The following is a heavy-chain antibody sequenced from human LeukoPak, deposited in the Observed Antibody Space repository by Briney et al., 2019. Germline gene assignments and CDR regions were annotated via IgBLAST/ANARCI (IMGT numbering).Heavy chain of an antibody. CDR2: IIPIFGTA. V-gene: IGHV1-69*01. CDR1: GGTFSSYA. D-gene: IGHD2-2*01. CDR3: ARDNSRPRLSPEYQLLRGTIAARPGGYFDY. J-gene: IGHJ4*02. Sequence: SVKVSCTASGGTFSSYAISWVRQAPGQGLEWMGGIIPIFGTANYAQKFQGRVTITADESTSTAYMELSSLRSEDTAVYYCARDNSRPRLSPEYQLLRGTIAARPGGYFDYWGQGTLVTVSS.